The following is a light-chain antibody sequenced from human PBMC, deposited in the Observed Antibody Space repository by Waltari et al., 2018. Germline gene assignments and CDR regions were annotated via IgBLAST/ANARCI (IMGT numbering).Light chain of an antibody. CDR2: SAS. Sequence: EIVMTQSPATLSVSLGERATLSCRASQSVGSNYLAWYQQTPGQAPRLLISSASTRATGVPARFSGSGSGTEFTLTISSLQSEDFAIYYCQQYNNWSWTFGQGTKVEI. CDR3: QQYNNWSWT. J-gene: IGKJ1*01. V-gene: IGKV3-15*01. CDR1: QSVGSN.